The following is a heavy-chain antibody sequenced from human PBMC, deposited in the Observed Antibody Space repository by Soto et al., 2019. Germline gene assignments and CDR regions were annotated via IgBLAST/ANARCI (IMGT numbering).Heavy chain of an antibody. D-gene: IGHD6-13*01. CDR3: ASRQMWKKLVPDYGMNV. V-gene: IGHV1-2*02. CDR2: VNPNNAET. Sequence: GASVKVSCKASGYPFTGYYMHWVRQAPGQGPEWMGWVNPNNAETHYVQKFQGRVAMTGDTSISTAYMELTRLRSDDTAVYYCASRQMWKKLVPDYGMNVWGQGTTVTVSS. CDR1: GYPFTGYY. J-gene: IGHJ6*02.